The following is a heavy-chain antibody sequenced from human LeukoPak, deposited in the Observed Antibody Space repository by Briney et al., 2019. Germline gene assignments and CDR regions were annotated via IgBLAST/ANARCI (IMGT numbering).Heavy chain of an antibody. CDR1: GFTFSSYA. CDR3: ARDITGTTGAFDI. CDR2: MSYDGSNK. D-gene: IGHD1-7*01. J-gene: IGHJ3*02. Sequence: GGSLRLSCAASGFTFSSYAMHWVRQAPGKGLEWVAVMSYDGSNKYYADSVKGRFTISRDNSKNTLYLQMNSLRAEDTAVYYCARDITGTTGAFDIWGQGTMVTVSS. V-gene: IGHV3-30-3*01.